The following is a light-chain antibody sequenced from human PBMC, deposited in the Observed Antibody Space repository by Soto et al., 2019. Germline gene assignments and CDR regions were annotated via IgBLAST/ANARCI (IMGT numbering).Light chain of an antibody. CDR1: RSIFYRSNEKNY. CDR2: CAS. Sequence: DIVMTQSPDSLTVSLGERATINCKSSRSIFYRSNEKNYLAWYQQRPGHPPKLLISCASSRESGVPDRFSGSGSGTDFSLTISSLQAEDVAVYYCQQYFALPLTFGPGTKVEVK. J-gene: IGKJ3*01. V-gene: IGKV4-1*01. CDR3: QQYFALPLT.